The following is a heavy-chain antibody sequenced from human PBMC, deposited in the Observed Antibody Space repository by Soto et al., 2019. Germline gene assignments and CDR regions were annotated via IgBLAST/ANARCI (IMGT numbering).Heavy chain of an antibody. CDR3: AADGARGKQLWPPSYYSVMEV. J-gene: IGHJ6*02. V-gene: IGHV1-58*01. CDR2: IVVGSGNT. Sequence: SVKVSCKASGFTFTSSAVQWVRQARGQRLEWIGWIVVGSGNTNYAQKFQERVTITRDMSTSTAYMELSSLRSEDTAVYYCAADGARGKQLWPPSYYSVMEVGGQGTP. CDR1: GFTFTSSA. D-gene: IGHD5-18*01.